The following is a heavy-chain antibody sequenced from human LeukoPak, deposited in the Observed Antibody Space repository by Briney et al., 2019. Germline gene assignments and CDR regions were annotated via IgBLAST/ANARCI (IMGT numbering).Heavy chain of an antibody. J-gene: IGHJ4*02. CDR3: ARGKTLPRFDY. V-gene: IGHV4-59*08. CDR1: GGSISSYY. Sequence: PSETLSLTCTVSGGSISSYYWSWIRQPPGKGLEWIGYIYYSGSTNYNPSLKSRVTISVDTSKNQFSLKLSSVTAADTAVYYCARGKTLPRFDYWGQGTLVTVSS. CDR2: IYYSGST. D-gene: IGHD3-10*01.